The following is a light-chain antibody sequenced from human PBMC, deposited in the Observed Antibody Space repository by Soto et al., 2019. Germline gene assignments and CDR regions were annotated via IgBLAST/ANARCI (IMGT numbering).Light chain of an antibody. Sequence: DIPLTQSPSTLSGSLREGVTIXRRASQTISSWLAWYQQKPGKAPKLLIYKASTLKSGVPSRFSGSGSGTEFTLTISSLQPDDFATYYCQHYNSYSEAFGQGTKVDI. V-gene: IGKV1-5*03. J-gene: IGKJ1*01. CDR1: QTISSW. CDR2: KAS. CDR3: QHYNSYSEA.